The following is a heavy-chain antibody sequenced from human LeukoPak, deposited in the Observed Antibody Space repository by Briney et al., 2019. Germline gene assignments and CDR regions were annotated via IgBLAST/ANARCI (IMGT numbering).Heavy chain of an antibody. D-gene: IGHD6-19*01. CDR1: GFTFTSYG. V-gene: IGHV3-30*04. CDR2: ISYDGRNQ. CDR3: YKNIGVTVNAHPEDFQH. Sequence: GGSLKLSCTASGFTFTSYGMRWVRQAPGKGLEWVAVISYDGRNQLYADAVKGRFTISRDNSKNTLSLQMNSLRPEDKAVYYCYKNIGVTVNAHPEDFQHWGQGTLVTVSS. J-gene: IGHJ1*01.